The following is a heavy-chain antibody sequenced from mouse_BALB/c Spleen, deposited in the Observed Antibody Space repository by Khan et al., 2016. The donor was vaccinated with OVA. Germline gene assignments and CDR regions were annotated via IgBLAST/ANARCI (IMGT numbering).Heavy chain of an antibody. CDR2: INPTSGYT. CDR3: ASDRIDY. V-gene: IGHV1-7*01. Sequence: QVQLKESGAELAKPGASVKMSCKASGYTFTTYWMHWVKQRPGQGLEWIGYINPTSGYTDYNQKFKDKATLTADKSSRTAYMQLSSLTSDDSAVSCCASDRIDYWGQGTTLTVSS. J-gene: IGHJ2*01. CDR1: GYTFTTYW.